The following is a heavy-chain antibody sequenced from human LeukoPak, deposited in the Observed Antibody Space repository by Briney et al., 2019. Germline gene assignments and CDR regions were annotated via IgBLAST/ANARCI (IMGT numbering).Heavy chain of an antibody. V-gene: IGHV4-39*01. CDR1: GGSISSSSYY. CDR2: IYYSGST. CDR3: ARLGLDTAMETGFDY. J-gene: IGHJ4*02. Sequence: KSSETLSLTCTVSGGSISSSSYYWGWIRQPPGKGLEWIGSIYYSGSTYYNPSLKSRVTISVDTSKNQFSLKLSSVTAADTAVYYCARLGLDTAMETGFDYWGQGTLVTVSS. D-gene: IGHD5-18*01.